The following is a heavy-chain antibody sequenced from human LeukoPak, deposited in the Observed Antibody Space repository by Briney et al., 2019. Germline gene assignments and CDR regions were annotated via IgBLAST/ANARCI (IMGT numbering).Heavy chain of an antibody. J-gene: IGHJ6*03. CDR1: GFTFSSYG. CDR2: ISGSGGST. D-gene: IGHD3-22*01. CDR3: ARERRTSRIITMIRKHDQKPSYYMDV. Sequence: GGSLRLSCAASGFTFSSYGMSWVRQAPGKGLEWVSAISGSGGSTYYADSVKGRFTIPRDNSKNTLYLQMNSLRAEDTAVYYCARERRTSRIITMIRKHDQKPSYYMDVWGKGTTVTISS. V-gene: IGHV3-23*01.